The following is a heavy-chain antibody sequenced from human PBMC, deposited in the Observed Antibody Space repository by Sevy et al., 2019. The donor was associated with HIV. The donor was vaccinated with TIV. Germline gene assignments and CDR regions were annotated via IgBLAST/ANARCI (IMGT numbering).Heavy chain of an antibody. D-gene: IGHD6-19*01. CDR1: GYTFTGYY. J-gene: IGHJ1*01. V-gene: IGHV1-2*02. CDR2: INPNSGGT. Sequence: ASVKVSCKASGYTFTGYYMHWVRQAPGQGLEWMGWINPNSGGTNYAQRFQGRVTMTRDTSISTAYMELSRLRSDDTAVYYCASSYSSGAVHFQHWGQGTLVTVSS. CDR3: ASSYSSGAVHFQH.